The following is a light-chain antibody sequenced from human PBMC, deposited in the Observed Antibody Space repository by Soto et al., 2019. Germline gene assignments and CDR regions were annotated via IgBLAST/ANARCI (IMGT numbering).Light chain of an antibody. CDR2: EVS. CDR1: SSDVGSYNL. V-gene: IGLV2-23*02. J-gene: IGLJ2*01. CDR3: CSYAGSSTSL. Sequence: QSVLTQPASVSGSPGQSITISCTGTSSDVGSYNLVSWYQQHPGKAPKLMIYEVSERPSGVSNRFSGSKSGNTASLTISGLKAEDEADYYCCSYAGSSTSLFGGGTKVTVL.